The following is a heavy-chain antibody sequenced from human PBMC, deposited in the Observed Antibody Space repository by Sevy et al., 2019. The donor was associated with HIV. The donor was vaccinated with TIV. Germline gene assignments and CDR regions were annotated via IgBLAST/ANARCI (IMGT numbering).Heavy chain of an antibody. D-gene: IGHD4-4*01. V-gene: IGHV3-74*01. CDR2: INSDGSST. CDR3: ARVGRSSNKYYGMDV. CDR1: GFTFSSYW. Sequence: GGSLRLSCAASGFTFSSYWMHWVRQAPGKGLVWVSRINSDGSSTSYADSVKGRFTISRDNAKNTLYLQMNSLRAEDTAVYYCARVGRSSNKYYGMDVWGQGTTVTVSS. J-gene: IGHJ6*02.